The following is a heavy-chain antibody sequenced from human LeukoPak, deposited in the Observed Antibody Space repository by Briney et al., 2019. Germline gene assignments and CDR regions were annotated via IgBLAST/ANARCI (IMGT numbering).Heavy chain of an antibody. Sequence: PGGSLRLSCAASGFNVSNNYMSWVRQAPGKGLEWVSVIYRGGGTYYADSVKGRFTMSRDNSKNTVYLQMDSLRAEDTAVYYCARDRGAAAGNWGQGTLVTVSS. CDR1: GFNVSNNY. V-gene: IGHV3-53*01. D-gene: IGHD6-13*01. CDR3: ARDRGAAAGN. J-gene: IGHJ4*02. CDR2: IYRGGGT.